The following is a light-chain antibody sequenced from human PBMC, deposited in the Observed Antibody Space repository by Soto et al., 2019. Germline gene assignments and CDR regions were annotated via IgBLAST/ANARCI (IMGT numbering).Light chain of an antibody. Sequence: GARVTITCRASQSISGSLAWYQQKPGKAPKLLIYEASNLKSGVPSRFSGRGSGTEYTLTISSLQTDDSASYYCQQYNGYWTFGQGTRVEIK. CDR2: EAS. CDR1: QSISGS. V-gene: IGKV1-5*03. CDR3: QQYNGYWT. J-gene: IGKJ1*01.